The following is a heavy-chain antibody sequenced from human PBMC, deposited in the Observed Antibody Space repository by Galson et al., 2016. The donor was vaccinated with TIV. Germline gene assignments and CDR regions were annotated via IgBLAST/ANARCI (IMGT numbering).Heavy chain of an antibody. CDR3: ARGPEYYDFWSGFSGDYFDY. CDR2: IGYDGTTK. Sequence: SLRLSCAVSGFSLKDYGTHWVRQAPGKGLEWVAVIGYDGTTKYYADSVQGRFTISRDTSTSTVFLQMNGLRADDTAVYYCARGPEYYDFWSGFSGDYFDYGGQGTLVTVSS. V-gene: IGHV3-33*02. D-gene: IGHD3-3*01. CDR1: GFSLKDYG. J-gene: IGHJ4*02.